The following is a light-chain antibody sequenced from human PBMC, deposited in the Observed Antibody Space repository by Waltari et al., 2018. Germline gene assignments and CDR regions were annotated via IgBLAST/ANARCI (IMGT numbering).Light chain of an antibody. CDR1: QAFSRRY. CDR3: QQYGASPT. V-gene: IGKV3-20*01. J-gene: IGKJ5*01. Sequence: DIVLTQSPVTLSLSPGEGATLSCRATQAFSRRYLAWYQQRPGQAPRLLIYGASTRATGIPDRFSGSGSGTVFTLNISRLAPEDSAVYYCQQYGASPTFGQGTRLEIK. CDR2: GAS.